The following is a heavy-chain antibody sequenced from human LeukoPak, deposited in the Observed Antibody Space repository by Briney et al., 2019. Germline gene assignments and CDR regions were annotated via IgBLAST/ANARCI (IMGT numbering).Heavy chain of an antibody. D-gene: IGHD6-13*01. Sequence: PGRSLRLSCAASGFTFDDYAMHWVRQAPGKGLEWVSGISWNSGSIGYADSVKGRFTISRDNAKNSLYLQMNSLRAEDMALYYCAKDRGSGSSPNHDAFDIWGQGTMVTVSS. CDR3: AKDRGSGSSPNHDAFDI. CDR2: ISWNSGSI. V-gene: IGHV3-9*03. CDR1: GFTFDDYA. J-gene: IGHJ3*02.